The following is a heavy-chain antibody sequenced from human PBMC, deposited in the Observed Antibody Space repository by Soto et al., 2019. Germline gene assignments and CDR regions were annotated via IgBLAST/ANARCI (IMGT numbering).Heavy chain of an antibody. J-gene: IGHJ3*02. CDR1: GFTFSSYA. Sequence: QVQLVESGGGVVQPGRSLRLSCAASGFTFSSYAMHWVRQAPGKGLEWVAVISYDGSNKYYADSVKGRFTISRDNSKNTLYLQMNSLRAEDTAVYYCARDFDDGAFDIWGQGTMVTVSS. CDR2: ISYDGSNK. D-gene: IGHD3-16*01. V-gene: IGHV3-30-3*01. CDR3: ARDFDDGAFDI.